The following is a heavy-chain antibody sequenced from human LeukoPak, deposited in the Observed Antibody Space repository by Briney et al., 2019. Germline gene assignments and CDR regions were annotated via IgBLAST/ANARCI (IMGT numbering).Heavy chain of an antibody. J-gene: IGHJ1*01. CDR2: IYPGDSDT. Sequence: GESLTISCKGSGYSFTSYCIGWVRQMPGKGLEWMGIIYPGDSDTRYSPSFQGQVTISADKAISTAYLQWSSLKASDTAMYYCARPSYYDSSGYYQKNEYFQHWGQSTLVTVSS. V-gene: IGHV5-51*01. CDR1: GYSFTSYC. CDR3: ARPSYYDSSGYYQKNEYFQH. D-gene: IGHD3-22*01.